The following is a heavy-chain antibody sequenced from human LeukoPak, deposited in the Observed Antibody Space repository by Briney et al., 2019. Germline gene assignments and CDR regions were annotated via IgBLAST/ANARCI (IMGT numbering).Heavy chain of an antibody. CDR3: ARVAVTYNYGSGSSDNFFIDY. D-gene: IGHD3-10*01. Sequence: SVKVSCKASGFTFTSSAMQWVRQARGQRLEWIGWIVVGSGNTNYAQKFQERVAITRDMSTSTAYMELRSLRSDDTAVYYCARVAVTYNYGSGSSDNFFIDYWGQGTLVTVSS. CDR1: GFTFTSSA. CDR2: IVVGSGNT. V-gene: IGHV1-58*02. J-gene: IGHJ4*02.